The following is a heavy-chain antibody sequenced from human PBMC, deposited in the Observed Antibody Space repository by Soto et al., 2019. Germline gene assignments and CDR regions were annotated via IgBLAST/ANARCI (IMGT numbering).Heavy chain of an antibody. D-gene: IGHD3-9*01. CDR1: GFTFSSYS. J-gene: IGHJ4*02. Sequence: GGSLRLSCAASGFTFSSYSMNWVRQAPGKGLEWVSYISSSSSTIYYADSVKGRFTISRDNAKNSLYLQMNSLRDEDTAVYYCARDMLYYDILTGYYTDFYFDYWGQGTLVTVSS. V-gene: IGHV3-48*02. CDR2: ISSSSSTI. CDR3: ARDMLYYDILTGYYTDFYFDY.